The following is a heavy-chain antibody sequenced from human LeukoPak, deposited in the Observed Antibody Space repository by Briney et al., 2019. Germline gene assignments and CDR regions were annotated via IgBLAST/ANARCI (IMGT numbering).Heavy chain of an antibody. CDR1: GYTFINYG. CDR3: ARAGAEVTKFIDP. D-gene: IGHD4-17*01. J-gene: IGHJ5*02. V-gene: IGHV1-18*01. CDR2: VSAKNGNT. Sequence: ASVKVSCKASGYTFINYGLTWVRQAPGQGVEWMGWVSAKNGNTNYAQKFQGRVTMTTDTSTNTGYMELRSLRSDDTAVYYCARAGAEVTKFIDPWGQGTLVTVSS.